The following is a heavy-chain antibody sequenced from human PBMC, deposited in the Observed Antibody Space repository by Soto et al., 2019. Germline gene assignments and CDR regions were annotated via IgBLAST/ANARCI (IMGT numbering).Heavy chain of an antibody. CDR2: ISSDGNNK. Sequence: QVQLVESGGGAVQPGRSLRLSCAASGFTFDSHGMHWVRQAPGKGLEWVAVISSDGNNKYYADSVKGRFTISRDNFNNMLYLQMSSLRAEDTAVYYCAKDLLPNTVTTCGSWGQGTLVTVS. J-gene: IGHJ5*02. CDR1: GFTFDSHG. D-gene: IGHD4-17*01. V-gene: IGHV3-30*18. CDR3: AKDLLPNTVTTCGS.